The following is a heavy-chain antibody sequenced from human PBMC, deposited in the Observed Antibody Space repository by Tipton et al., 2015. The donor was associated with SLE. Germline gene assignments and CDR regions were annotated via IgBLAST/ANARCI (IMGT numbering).Heavy chain of an antibody. Sequence: TLSLTCTVSGGSISSYYWSWIRQPPGKGLEWIGYIYYSGSTNYNPSLKSRVTMSVDTSKNQFSLRLSSVTAADTAVYYCARDYYGSGFDAFDIWGHGTMVTVSS. D-gene: IGHD3-10*01. CDR1: GGSISSYY. CDR2: IYYSGST. CDR3: ARDYYGSGFDAFDI. J-gene: IGHJ3*02. V-gene: IGHV4-59*01.